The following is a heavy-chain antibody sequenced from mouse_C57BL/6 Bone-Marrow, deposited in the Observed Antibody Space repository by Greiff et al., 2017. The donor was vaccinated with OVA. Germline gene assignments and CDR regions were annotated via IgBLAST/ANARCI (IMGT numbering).Heavy chain of an antibody. CDR1: GYTFTDYN. Sequence: VQLQQSGPELVKPGASVKIPCKASGYTFTDYNMDWVKQSHGKSLEWIGDINPNNGGTIYNQKFKGKATLTVDKSSSTAYMELRRLTSEDTAVYYCARVLWLRRPYAMDYWGQGTSVTVSS. CDR2: INPNNGGT. D-gene: IGHD2-2*01. J-gene: IGHJ4*01. CDR3: ARVLWLRRPYAMDY. V-gene: IGHV1-18*01.